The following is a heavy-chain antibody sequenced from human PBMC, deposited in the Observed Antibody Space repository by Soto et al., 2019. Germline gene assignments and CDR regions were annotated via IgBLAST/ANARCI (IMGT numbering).Heavy chain of an antibody. CDR1: GGSFSGYY. V-gene: IGHV4-34*01. CDR3: ERGGSYYSYFDY. CDR2: INHSGST. D-gene: IGHD1-26*01. J-gene: IGHJ4*02. Sequence: SETLSLTCAVYGGSFSGYYWSWIRQPPGKGLEWIGEINHSGSTNYNPSLKSRVTISVDTSKNQFSLKLSSVTAADKAVYYCERGGSYYSYFDYWGQGTLVTGS.